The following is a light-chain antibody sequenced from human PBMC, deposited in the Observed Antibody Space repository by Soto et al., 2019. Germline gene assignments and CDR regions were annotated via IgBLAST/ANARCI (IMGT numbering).Light chain of an antibody. CDR3: QQRCNWPPVT. V-gene: IGKV3-11*01. CDR1: QTVGSY. J-gene: IGKJ4*01. Sequence: EIVLTQSPATLSLSPGERATLSCRASQTVGSYLAWFRQTPGQTPRLLIYDTSIRATGIPARFSGSGSGTDFTLTISSLEPEDFAIYYCQQRCNWPPVTFGGGTKVDIK. CDR2: DTS.